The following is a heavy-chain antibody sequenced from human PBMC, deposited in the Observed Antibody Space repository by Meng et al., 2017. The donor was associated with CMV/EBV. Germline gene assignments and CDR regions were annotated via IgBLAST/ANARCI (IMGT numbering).Heavy chain of an antibody. J-gene: IGHJ4*02. CDR2: INHSGST. CDR1: GGSFSGYY. D-gene: IGHD3-3*02. V-gene: IGHV4-34*01. CDR3: ARGTIFGVVWIGYFDY. Sequence: QVHLQQWGAGLLKPSETLSLTCAVYGGSFSGYYWSWIRQPPGKGLEWIGEINHSGSTNSNPSLKSRVTISVDTSKNQFSLKLSSVTAADTSVYYCARGTIFGVVWIGYFDYWGQGTLVTVSS.